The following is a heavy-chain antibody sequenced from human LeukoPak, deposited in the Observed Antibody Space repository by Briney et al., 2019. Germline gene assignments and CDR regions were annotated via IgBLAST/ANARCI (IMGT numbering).Heavy chain of an antibody. D-gene: IGHD3-9*01. J-gene: IGHJ4*02. CDR3: ARALFDLSTGYYPYLDY. CDR2: ISGSSASI. Sequence: GGSLRLSCAASGFTFSDYSMSWIRQAPGTGLEWVSSISGSSASISYADSVKGRFTISRDNAKNSLYLQMSSLRAEDTALYYCARALFDLSTGYYPYLDYWGQGTLVTVSS. V-gene: IGHV3-21*01. CDR1: GFTFSDYS.